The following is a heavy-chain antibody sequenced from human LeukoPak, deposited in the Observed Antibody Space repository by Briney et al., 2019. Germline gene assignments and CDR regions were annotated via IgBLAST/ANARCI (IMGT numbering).Heavy chain of an antibody. CDR3: ARASSGWEDYFDY. CDR1: GYTYTSYD. V-gene: IGHV1-8*01. Sequence: ASVKVSRKASGYTYTSYDINWVRQATGQGLEWMGWMNPNSGNTDYAQKFQGRFTMTRNTSICTAYMELRSLRSEDTAVYYCARASSGWEDYFDYWGQGTLVTVSS. J-gene: IGHJ4*02. D-gene: IGHD6-19*01. CDR2: MNPNSGNT.